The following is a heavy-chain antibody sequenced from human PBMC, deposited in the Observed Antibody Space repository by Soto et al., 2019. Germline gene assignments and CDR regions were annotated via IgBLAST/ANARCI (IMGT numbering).Heavy chain of an antibody. D-gene: IGHD2-2*01. CDR3: ARVFASPEAKGYYFQS. V-gene: IGHV1-69*02. J-gene: IGHJ4*02. Sequence: QVQLVQSGAEVRKPESSVKVSCRASGGTLSSYPISWVRQAPGQGLEWMGRIVPILRIANYAQKFQGRVTITADTSPNAAYMELSSLTSQDTAVYYLARVFASPEAKGYYFQSWGQGTLVSVSP. CDR2: IVPILRIA. CDR1: GGTLSSYP.